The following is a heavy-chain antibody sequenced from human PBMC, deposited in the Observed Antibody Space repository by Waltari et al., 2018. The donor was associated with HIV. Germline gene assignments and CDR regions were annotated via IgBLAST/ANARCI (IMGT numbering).Heavy chain of an antibody. CDR2: IKSDGGST. J-gene: IGHJ3*01. D-gene: IGHD2-8*01. CDR3: TRGNGHAFDL. CDR1: GSTASTYW. Sequence: EVQLLESGGGSVQPGGSLRLSSAASGSTASTYWMLWVRPVPGTGLVWVSRIKSDGGSTTYEDYVKGRFTISRDNAKNTLYLQMNSLRAEDTAMYYCTRGNGHAFDLWGQGTMVTVSS. V-gene: IGHV3-74*01.